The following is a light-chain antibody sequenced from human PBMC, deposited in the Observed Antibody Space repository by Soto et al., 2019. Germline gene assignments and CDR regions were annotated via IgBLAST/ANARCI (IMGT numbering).Light chain of an antibody. V-gene: IGLV1-44*01. Sequence: QSVLTQPPSASETPGQRVTISCSGSSSNIGGSTVTWYQQLPGTAPKLLIYSNNQRPSGVPDRFPGSKSGTSASLAISGLQSEDEADYYCATWDDSLNGVVFGGGTKLTVL. CDR3: ATWDDSLNGVV. CDR1: SSNIGGST. J-gene: IGLJ2*01. CDR2: SNN.